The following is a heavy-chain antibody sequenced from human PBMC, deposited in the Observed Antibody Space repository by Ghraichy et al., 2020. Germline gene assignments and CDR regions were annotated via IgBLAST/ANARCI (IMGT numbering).Heavy chain of an antibody. CDR1: GFTFSSYW. CDR3: ARTYYYDSSGYDY. CDR2: INSDGSST. Sequence: GESLNISCAASGFTFSSYWMHWVRQAPGKGLVWVSRINSDGSSTSYADSVKGRFTISRDNAKNTLYLQMNSLRAEDTAVYYCARTYYYDSSGYDYWGQGTLVTVSS. J-gene: IGHJ4*02. D-gene: IGHD3-22*01. V-gene: IGHV3-74*01.